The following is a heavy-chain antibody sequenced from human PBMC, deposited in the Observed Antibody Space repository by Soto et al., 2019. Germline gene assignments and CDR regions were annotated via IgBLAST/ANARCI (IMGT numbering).Heavy chain of an antibody. CDR2: IYYSGST. D-gene: IGHD3-22*01. Sequence: QVQLQESGPGLVKPSETLSLTCTVSGGSISSYYWSWIRQPPGKGLEWIGYIYYSGSTNYNPSLKSRVTISVDTSKNQFSLKLSSVTAADTAVYYCARGHDSSGYYPYYYGMDVW. CDR1: GGSISSYY. J-gene: IGHJ6*01. V-gene: IGHV4-59*01. CDR3: ARGHDSSGYYPYYYGMDV.